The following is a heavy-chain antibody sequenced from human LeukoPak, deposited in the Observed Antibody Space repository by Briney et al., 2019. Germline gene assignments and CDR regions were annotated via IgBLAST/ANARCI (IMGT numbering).Heavy chain of an antibody. CDR1: GFTVSSNY. V-gene: IGHV3-66*01. CDR3: ARTKSFGDFDY. D-gene: IGHD3-10*01. J-gene: IGHJ4*02. CDR2: IYSGGST. Sequence: SGGSLRLSCAASGFTVSSNYMSWVRQAPGKGLEWVSVIYSGGSTYYADSVKGRFTISRDNSKNTLYLQMNSLRAEDTAVYYCARTKSFGDFDYWGQGTLVTVSS.